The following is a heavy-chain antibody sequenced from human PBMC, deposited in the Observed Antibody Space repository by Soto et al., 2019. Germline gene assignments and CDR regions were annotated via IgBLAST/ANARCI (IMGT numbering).Heavy chain of an antibody. Sequence: GESLKISCTGSGYTFPHYWIGCVRQLPGKVLEWMGIIYPGDSDTRYSPSFEGQVTISADKSISTAYLQWSSLKASDTAMYYCARAGYCSGSSCYTYNWFDPWGRGTLVTVSS. CDR1: GYTFPHYW. J-gene: IGHJ5*02. V-gene: IGHV5-51*01. CDR2: IYPGDSDT. CDR3: ARAGYCSGSSCYTYNWFDP. D-gene: IGHD2-15*01.